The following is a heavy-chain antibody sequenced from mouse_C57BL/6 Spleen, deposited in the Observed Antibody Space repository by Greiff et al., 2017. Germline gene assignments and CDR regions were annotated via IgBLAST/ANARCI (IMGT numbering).Heavy chain of an antibody. J-gene: IGHJ4*01. CDR1: GFTFSSYG. V-gene: IGHV5-6*01. D-gene: IGHD1-1*01. CDR2: ISSGGSYT. CDR3: ARHLLITTESYYYAMDY. Sequence: EVQLQESGGDLVKPGGSLKLSCAASGFTFSSYGMSWVRQTPDKRLEWVATISSGGSYTYYPDSVKGRFTISRDNAKNTLYLQMSSLKSEDTAMYYCARHLLITTESYYYAMDYWGQGTSVTVSS.